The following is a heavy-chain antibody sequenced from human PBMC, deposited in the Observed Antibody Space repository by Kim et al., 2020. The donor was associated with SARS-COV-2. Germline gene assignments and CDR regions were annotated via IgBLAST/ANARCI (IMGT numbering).Heavy chain of an antibody. J-gene: IGHJ1*01. V-gene: IGHV3-23*01. CDR3: LLRSV. CDR2: ISGGGGGT. Sequence: SGFNFDNFILTWVRQAPGKGLEGVAGISGGGGGTYYVDSVKGRFTVSRDNSRNTLYLHMSSLTVEDTAGYYCLLRSVWGQGTLVT. CDR1: GFNFDNFI.